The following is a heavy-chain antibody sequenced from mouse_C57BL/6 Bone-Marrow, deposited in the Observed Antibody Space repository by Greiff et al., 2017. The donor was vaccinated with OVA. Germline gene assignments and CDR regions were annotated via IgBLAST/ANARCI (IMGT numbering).Heavy chain of an antibody. CDR3: TRSYDYSWYFDV. Sequence: EVQLQQSGTVLARPGASVKMSCKTSGYTFTSYWMHWVKQRPGQGLEWIGAIYPGNSDTSYNQKFKGKAKLTAVTSASTAYMELSSLTNEDSAVYYCTRSYDYSWYFDVWGTGTTVTVSS. CDR2: IYPGNSDT. D-gene: IGHD2-4*01. J-gene: IGHJ1*03. V-gene: IGHV1-5*01. CDR1: GYTFTSYW.